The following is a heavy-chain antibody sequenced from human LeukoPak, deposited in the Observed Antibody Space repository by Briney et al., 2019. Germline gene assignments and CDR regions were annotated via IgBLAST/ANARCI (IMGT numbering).Heavy chain of an antibody. V-gene: IGHV3-23*01. D-gene: IGHD5-18*01. Sequence: GGSLRLSCAASGFAFRSYAMSWVRQAPGKGLEWVSSIISSGDVTYYADSLKGRFTISRDNSKNMVYLQMDSLGAEDSAVYYCAKNAGYSYGLYYFDYWGQGTLVTVSS. J-gene: IGHJ4*02. CDR3: AKNAGYSYGLYYFDY. CDR1: GFAFRSYA. CDR2: IISSGDVT.